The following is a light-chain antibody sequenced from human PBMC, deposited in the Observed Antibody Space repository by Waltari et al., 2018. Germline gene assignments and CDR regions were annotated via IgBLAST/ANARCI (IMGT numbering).Light chain of an antibody. CDR1: RSVSSNY. CDR2: GAS. J-gene: IGKJ1*01. Sequence: IVLTQSQGTLSLSPGKSVILCCRASRSVSSNYLAWYQQRLGEAPRLFIYGASSRATGIPDRFTGSRSGTDFTFTISRLEPEDSSVYYCQQYRSSPTTFGQGTKVEIK. CDR3: QQYRSSPTT. V-gene: IGKV3-20*01.